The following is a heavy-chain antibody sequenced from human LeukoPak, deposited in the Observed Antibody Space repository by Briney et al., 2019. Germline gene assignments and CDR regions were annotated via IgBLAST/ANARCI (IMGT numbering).Heavy chain of an antibody. D-gene: IGHD2-15*01. V-gene: IGHV4-34*01. CDR3: ARRGLGYCSGGSCYPGNGPLDY. CDR1: GGSFSGYY. CDR2: INHSGST. J-gene: IGHJ4*02. Sequence: SETLSLTCAVYGGSFSGYYWSWIRQPPGKGLEWIGEINHSGSTNYNPSLKSRVTISVDTSKNQFSLKLSSVTAADTAVYYCARRGLGYCSGGSCYPGNGPLDYWGQGTLVTVSS.